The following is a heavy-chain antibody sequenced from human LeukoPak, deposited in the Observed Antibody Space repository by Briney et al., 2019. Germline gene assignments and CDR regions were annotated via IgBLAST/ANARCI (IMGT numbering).Heavy chain of an antibody. J-gene: IGHJ4*02. Sequence: GASVKVSCKVSGYTLTELSMHWVRQAPGKGLEWMGGFDPEDGETIYAQNFQGRVTMTEDTSTDTAYMELSSLRSEDTAVYYCVPYGSGSYPLDYWGQGTLVTVSS. D-gene: IGHD3-10*01. V-gene: IGHV1-24*01. CDR2: FDPEDGET. CDR3: VPYGSGSYPLDY. CDR1: GYTLTELS.